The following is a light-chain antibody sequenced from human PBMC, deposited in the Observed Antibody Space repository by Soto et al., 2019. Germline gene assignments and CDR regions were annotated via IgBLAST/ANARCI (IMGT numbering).Light chain of an antibody. CDR3: SSYTSSSTLGVV. V-gene: IGLV2-14*01. CDR2: EVN. Sequence: QSALTQPPSASGSPGQSVTISCTGTNSDVGGYNYVSWYQQYPGKAPKLIIYEVNERPSGVSNRFSGSKSGNTASLTISGLQAEDEADYYCSSYTSSSTLGVVFGGGTKLTVL. CDR1: NSDVGGYNY. J-gene: IGLJ2*01.